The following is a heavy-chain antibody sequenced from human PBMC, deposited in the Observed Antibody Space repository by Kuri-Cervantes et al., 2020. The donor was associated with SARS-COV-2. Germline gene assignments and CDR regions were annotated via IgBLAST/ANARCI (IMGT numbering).Heavy chain of an antibody. Sequence: SVKVSCKASGGTFSSYAISWVRQAPGQGLEWMGRIIPILGIANYAQKFQGRVTITADKSTSTAYMELSSLRAEDTAVYYCARSGGWEPHPYYYYYYGMDVWGQGTTVTVSS. D-gene: IGHD1-26*01. CDR1: GGTFSSYA. V-gene: IGHV1-69*04. CDR2: IIPILGIA. J-gene: IGHJ6*02. CDR3: ARSGGWEPHPYYYYYYGMDV.